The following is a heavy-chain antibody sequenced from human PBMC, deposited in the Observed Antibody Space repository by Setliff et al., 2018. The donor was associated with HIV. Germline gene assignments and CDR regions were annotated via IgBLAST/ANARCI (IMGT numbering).Heavy chain of an antibody. V-gene: IGHV3-23*01. J-gene: IGHJ4*02. CDR2: ISGSGGST. CDR1: GFTFSSSA. Sequence: GSLRLSCAASGFTFSSSAMSWVRQAPGKGLEWISSISGSGGSTYYAHSVKGRFAISRDNSKDTLFLQMNSLRAGDTAVYFCAKAVQRWLVLDYWGQGTLVTVSS. CDR3: AKAVQRWLVLDY. D-gene: IGHD6-19*01.